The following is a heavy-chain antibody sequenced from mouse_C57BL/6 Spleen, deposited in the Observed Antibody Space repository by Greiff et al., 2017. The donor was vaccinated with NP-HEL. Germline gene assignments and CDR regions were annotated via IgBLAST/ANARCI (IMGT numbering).Heavy chain of an antibody. D-gene: IGHD1-1*01. CDR1: GFSFNTYA. CDR3: VRHETYYYGSSFWYFDV. Sequence: EVQRVESGGGLVQPKGSLKLSCAASGFSFNTYAMNWVRQAPGKGVEWVARIRSKSNNYATYYADSVKDRFTISRDDSESMLYLQMNNLKTEDTAMYYCVRHETYYYGSSFWYFDVWGTGTTVTVSS. CDR2: IRSKSNNYAT. V-gene: IGHV10-1*01. J-gene: IGHJ1*03.